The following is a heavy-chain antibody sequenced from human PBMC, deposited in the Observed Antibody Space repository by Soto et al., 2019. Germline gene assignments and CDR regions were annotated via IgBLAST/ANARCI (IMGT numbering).Heavy chain of an antibody. V-gene: IGHV4-34*01. Sequence: SETLSLTCAVYGGSFSNFYWSWIRQPPGKGLEWIGEIHPSGSTNHNPSLKSRVTISVDTSKNQFSLSLSSVTAADTAVYYCARGPHCSGGTCYAGPNWFDPWGQGIQVTVSS. CDR3: ARGPHCSGGTCYAGPNWFDP. D-gene: IGHD2-15*01. J-gene: IGHJ5*02. CDR2: IHPSGST. CDR1: GGSFSNFY.